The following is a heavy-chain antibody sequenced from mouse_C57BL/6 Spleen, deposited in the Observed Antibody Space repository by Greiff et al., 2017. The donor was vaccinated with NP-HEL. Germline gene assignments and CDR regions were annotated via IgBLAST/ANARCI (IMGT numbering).Heavy chain of an antibody. D-gene: IGHD1-1*01. CDR3: ARWGYGSSYGGYYFDY. J-gene: IGHJ2*01. CDR1: GYAFSSYW. CDR2: LYPGDGDP. Sequence: VQLQESGAELVKPGASVKISCKASGYAFSSYWLNWVTHRPGQGLEWIGQLYPGDGDPNYNGKCNGKATLTADKSSSTAYMQLSSLTSEDSAVYFCARWGYGSSYGGYYFDYWGQGTTLTVSS. V-gene: IGHV1-80*01.